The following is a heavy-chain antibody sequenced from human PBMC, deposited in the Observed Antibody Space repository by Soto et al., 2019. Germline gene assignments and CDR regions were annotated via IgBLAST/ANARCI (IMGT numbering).Heavy chain of an antibody. V-gene: IGHV5-51*01. Sequence: GESLKISCKGSGYSFTSYWIGWVRQMPGKGLEWMGIIYPGDSDTRYSPSFQGQVTISADKSISTAYLQWSSLKAADTAVFYCARVSAVTTLGYYDYYALDVWGQGTTVTVSS. J-gene: IGHJ6*02. CDR3: ARVSAVTTLGYYDYYALDV. CDR1: GYSFTSYW. CDR2: IYPGDSDT. D-gene: IGHD4-17*01.